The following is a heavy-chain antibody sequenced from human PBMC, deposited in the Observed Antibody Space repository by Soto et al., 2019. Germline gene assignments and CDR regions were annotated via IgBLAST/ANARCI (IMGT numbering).Heavy chain of an antibody. CDR2: INHSGST. D-gene: IGHD5-12*01. CDR1: GGSFSGYY. CDR3: ASNGRGYSGYDYDY. V-gene: IGHV4-34*01. J-gene: IGHJ4*02. Sequence: SETLSLTCAVYGGSFSGYYWSWIRQPPGKGLEWIGEINHSGSTNYNPSLKSRVTISVDTSKNQFSLKLSSVTAAETAVYYCASNGRGYSGYDYDYWGQGTLVTVSS.